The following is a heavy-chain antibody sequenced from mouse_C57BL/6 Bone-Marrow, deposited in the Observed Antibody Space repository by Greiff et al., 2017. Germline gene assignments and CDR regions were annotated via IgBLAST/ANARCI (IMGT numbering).Heavy chain of an antibody. J-gene: IGHJ2*01. CDR1: GYTFTDYE. CDR2: IDPETGGT. Sequence: QVQLKQSGAGLVRPGASVTLSCKASGYTFTDYEMNWVKQTPVHGLEWIGAIDPETGGTAYNQKFKGKAILTADKSSSTAYMELRSLTSEDSAVYYCTRSPFGVYFASWGQGTTLTVSS. CDR3: TRSPFGVYFAS. V-gene: IGHV1-15*01.